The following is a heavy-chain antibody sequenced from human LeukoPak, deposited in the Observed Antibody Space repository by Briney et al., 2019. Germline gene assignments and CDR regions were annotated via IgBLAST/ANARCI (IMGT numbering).Heavy chain of an antibody. CDR2: MSYDGRHI. D-gene: IGHD4-11*01. Sequence: GRSLRLSCAASGFTFSAYGMHWVRQAPGNGLEWVAVMSYDGRHIYYADSVKGRFTISRDSSKNTLYLQVNSLRTEDTAVYYCAKPVHDTDSGNYGIDYWGQGTLVTVSS. V-gene: IGHV3-30*18. CDR3: AKPVHDTDSGNYGIDY. CDR1: GFTFSAYG. J-gene: IGHJ4*02.